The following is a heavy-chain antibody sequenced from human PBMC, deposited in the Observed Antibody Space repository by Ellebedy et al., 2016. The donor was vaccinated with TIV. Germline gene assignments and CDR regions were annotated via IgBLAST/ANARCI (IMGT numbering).Heavy chain of an antibody. D-gene: IGHD5-18*01. J-gene: IGHJ4*02. CDR1: GYSFTSYW. CDR2: IYPGDSDT. Sequence: GGSLRLXXKGSGYSFTSYWIGWVRQMPGKGLEWMGIIYPGDSDTRYSPSFQGQVTISADKSISTAYLQWSSLKASDTAMYYCARQTPHVDTAMVPFDYWGQGTLVTVSS. CDR3: ARQTPHVDTAMVPFDY. V-gene: IGHV5-51*01.